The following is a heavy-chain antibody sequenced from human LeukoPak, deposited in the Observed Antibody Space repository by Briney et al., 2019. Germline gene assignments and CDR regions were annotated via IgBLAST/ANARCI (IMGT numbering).Heavy chain of an antibody. CDR2: ISGSGGST. V-gene: IGHV3-23*01. CDR3: AKMDDSGGYPDY. CDR1: GFTCSRYA. D-gene: IGHD3-22*01. Sequence: SGGSLRLSCAASGFTCSRYAMRWVRQAPGKGLECVSAISGSGGSTLYADSVKGRFTLSRHNSKHTLYLKMNSEKADDTTVYYCAKMDDSGGYPDYWGQGTLVTVSS. J-gene: IGHJ4*02.